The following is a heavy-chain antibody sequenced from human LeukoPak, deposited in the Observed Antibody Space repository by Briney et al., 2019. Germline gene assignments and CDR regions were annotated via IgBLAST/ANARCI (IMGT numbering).Heavy chain of an antibody. CDR3: AGDYNSLTGLNY. CDR1: GFTFSDSA. V-gene: IGHV3-73*01. CDR2: IRTQANNDAT. J-gene: IGHJ4*02. Sequence: GGSLKLSCAASGFTFSDSAMHWVRQASGKGLESLGRIRTQANNDATAYGASVKGRFIISRDDSRNTAYLQMNSLKTEDTAVYYCAGDYNSLTGLNYWGQGTLVTVPS. D-gene: IGHD3-9*01.